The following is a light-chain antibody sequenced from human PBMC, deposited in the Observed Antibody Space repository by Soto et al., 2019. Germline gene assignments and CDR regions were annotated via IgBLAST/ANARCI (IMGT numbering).Light chain of an antibody. CDR1: QGISTW. CDR2: DAS. CDR3: QQYSSYSRT. V-gene: IGKV1-5*01. Sequence: DIQMTQSPYTLSASVGDRVTITCRASQGISTWLAWYQQKPGTAPKLLIYDASSLESGVPSRFSGSGSGTEFTRTISSLQPDDYATYYCQQYSSYSRTFGQGTKVEIK. J-gene: IGKJ1*01.